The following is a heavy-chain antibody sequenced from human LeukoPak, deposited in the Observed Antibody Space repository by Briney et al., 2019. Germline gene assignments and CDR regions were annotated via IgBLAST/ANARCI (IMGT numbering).Heavy chain of an antibody. J-gene: IGHJ2*01. Sequence: GGSLRLSCAASEFTFDYYGMSWVRQAPGKGLEWVSGINWNGYSIGYADSVKGRFPISRDNGKNFLYLQMNSLKAEDTAFYHCARVDYASGYFDLWGRGTLVTVSS. CDR3: ARVDYASGYFDL. CDR2: INWNGYSI. CDR1: EFTFDYYG. D-gene: IGHD3-16*01. V-gene: IGHV3-20*01.